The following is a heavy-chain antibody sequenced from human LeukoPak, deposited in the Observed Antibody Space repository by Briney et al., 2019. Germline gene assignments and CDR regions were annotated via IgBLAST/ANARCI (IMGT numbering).Heavy chain of an antibody. CDR3: ARDWYTSIGSSSFDL. CDR2: IYTSGST. CDR1: GGSISSYY. J-gene: IGHJ2*01. D-gene: IGHD6-6*01. V-gene: IGHV4-4*07. Sequence: SETLSLTCTVSGGSISSYYWSWIRQPAGKGLEWIGRIYTSGSTNYNPSLESRVTMSVDTSKNQFSLKLSSVTAADTAVYYCARDWYTSIGSSSFDLWGRGTLVTVSS.